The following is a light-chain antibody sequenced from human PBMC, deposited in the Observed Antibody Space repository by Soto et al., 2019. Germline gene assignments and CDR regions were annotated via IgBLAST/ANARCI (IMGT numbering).Light chain of an antibody. CDR1: QTVRNNY. CDR3: QQYKDWPTT. CDR2: DAS. J-gene: IGKJ1*01. V-gene: IGKV3D-20*02. Sequence: EFVLTQSPGTLSLSAGERATLSWRASQTVRNNYLAWYQQKPGQAPRLLIYDASSRATGIPDRFSGGGSGTDFTLTITSLQSEDFGVYFCQQYKDWPTTFGQGTKVDIK.